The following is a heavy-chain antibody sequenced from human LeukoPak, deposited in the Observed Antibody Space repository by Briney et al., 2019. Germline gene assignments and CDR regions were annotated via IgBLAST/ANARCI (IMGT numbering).Heavy chain of an antibody. CDR3: ARGDTYYYDSSGYYPYDY. V-gene: IGHV1-8*01. CDR1: GYTFTSYD. D-gene: IGHD3-22*01. J-gene: IGHJ4*02. CDR2: MNPNSGNT. Sequence: ASVKVSCKASGYTFTSYDINWVRQATGQGLEWMGWMNPNSGNTGYAQKFQGRVTMTRNTSISTAYMGLSSLRSEDTAVYYCARGDTYYYDSSGYYPYDYWGQGTLVTVSS.